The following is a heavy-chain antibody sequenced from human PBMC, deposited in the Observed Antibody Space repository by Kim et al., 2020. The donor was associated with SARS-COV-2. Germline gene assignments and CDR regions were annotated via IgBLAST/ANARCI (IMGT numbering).Heavy chain of an antibody. CDR1: GFTFSSYW. CDR2: INSDGSST. J-gene: IGHJ4*02. D-gene: IGHD3-22*01. Sequence: GGSLRLSCAASGFTFSSYWMHWVRQAPGKGLVWVSRINSDGSSTSYADSVKGRFTISRDNAKNTLYLQMNSLRAEDTAVYYCARVGHDSSGYYYYFDYWGQGTLVTVSS. V-gene: IGHV3-74*01. CDR3: ARVGHDSSGYYYYFDY.